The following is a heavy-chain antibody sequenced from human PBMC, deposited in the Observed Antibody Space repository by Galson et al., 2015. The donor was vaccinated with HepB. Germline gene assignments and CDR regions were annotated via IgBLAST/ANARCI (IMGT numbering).Heavy chain of an antibody. Sequence: SLRLSCAASGFTFSSYGMHWVRQAPGKGLEWVAVISYDGSNKYYADSVKGRFTISRDNSKNTLYLQMNSLRAEDTAVYYCAKDGEDIALMVSPRPLYYMDVWGKGTTVTVSS. V-gene: IGHV3-30*18. J-gene: IGHJ6*03. CDR1: GFTFSSYG. D-gene: IGHD2-8*01. CDR2: ISYDGSNK. CDR3: AKDGEDIALMVSPRPLYYMDV.